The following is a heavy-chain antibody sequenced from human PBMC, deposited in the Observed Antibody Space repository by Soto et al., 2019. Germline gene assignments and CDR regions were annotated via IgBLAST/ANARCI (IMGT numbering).Heavy chain of an antibody. CDR3: ARGSKLIVVVPPLDY. D-gene: IGHD3-22*01. J-gene: IGHJ4*02. CDR2: ISYDGSNK. V-gene: IGHV3-30-3*01. CDR1: GFTFSSYA. Sequence: GGSLRLSCAASGFTFSSYAMHWVRQAPGKGLEWVAVISYDGSNKYYADSVKGRFTISRDNSKNTLYLQMNSLRAEDTAVYYCARGSKLIVVVPPLDYWGQGTLVTVSS.